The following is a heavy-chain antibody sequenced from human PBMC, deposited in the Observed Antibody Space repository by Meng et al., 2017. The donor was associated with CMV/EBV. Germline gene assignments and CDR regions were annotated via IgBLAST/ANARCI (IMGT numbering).Heavy chain of an antibody. CDR2: IYSGGSST. Sequence: GGSLRLSCAASGFTFSSYSMNWVRQAPGKGLEWVSVIYSGGSSTYYADSVKGRFTISRDNSKNTLYLQMNSLRAEDTAVYYCAKDLEDIIVVPAATNYYYYGMDVWGQGTTVTVSS. CDR1: GFTFSSYS. CDR3: AKDLEDIIVVPAATNYYYYGMDV. D-gene: IGHD2-2*01. V-gene: IGHV3-23*03. J-gene: IGHJ6*02.